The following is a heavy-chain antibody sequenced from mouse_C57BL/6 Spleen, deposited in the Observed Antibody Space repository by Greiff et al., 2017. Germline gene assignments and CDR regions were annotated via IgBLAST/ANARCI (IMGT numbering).Heavy chain of an antibody. V-gene: IGHV1-69*01. D-gene: IGHD1-1*01. CDR1: GYTFTSYW. CDR2: IDPSDSYT. Sequence: QVQLQQPGAELVMPGASVKLSCKASGYTFTSYWMHWVKQRPGQGLEWIGEIDPSDSYTNYNQTFKGKSTLTVDKSSSTAYMQLSSLTSEDSAVYYCARRGTTVVVPDYWGQGTTLTVSS. CDR3: ARRGTTVVVPDY. J-gene: IGHJ2*01.